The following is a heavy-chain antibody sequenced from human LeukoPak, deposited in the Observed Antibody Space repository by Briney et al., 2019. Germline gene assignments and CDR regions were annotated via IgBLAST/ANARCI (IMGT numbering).Heavy chain of an antibody. CDR2: ISNSGSTI. Sequence: GGSLRLSCAASGFTFSDAWMSWVRQAPGKGLEWVSYISNSGSTIYYADSVKGRFTISRDNAKNSLYLEMNSLRAEDTAVYYCARDYYDSSGYYSLDYWGQGTLVTVSS. D-gene: IGHD3-22*01. V-gene: IGHV3-11*04. CDR3: ARDYYDSSGYYSLDY. CDR1: GFTFSDAW. J-gene: IGHJ4*02.